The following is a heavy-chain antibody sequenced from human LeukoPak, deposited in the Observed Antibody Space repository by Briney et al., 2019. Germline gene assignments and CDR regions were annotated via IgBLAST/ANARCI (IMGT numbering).Heavy chain of an antibody. Sequence: GGSLRLSCAASGFTFRSYAIDWVRQAPGKGLEWVSSISSSSRYIYYADSMKGRFTISRDNAKNSLYLQMNSLRAEDTAVYYCATEQLAASGTVLDYWGQGTLVTVSS. J-gene: IGHJ4*02. CDR1: GFTFRSYA. CDR3: ATEQLAASGTVLDY. CDR2: ISSSSRYI. V-gene: IGHV3-21*01. D-gene: IGHD6-13*01.